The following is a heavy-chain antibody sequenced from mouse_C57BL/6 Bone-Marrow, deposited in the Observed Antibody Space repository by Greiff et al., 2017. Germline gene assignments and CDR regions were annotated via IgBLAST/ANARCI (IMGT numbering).Heavy chain of an antibody. V-gene: IGHV1-53*01. CDR3: ARYGSSWYFDV. Sequence: QVQLLQPGTELVKPGASVKLSCKASGYTFTSYWMHWVKQRPGQGLEWIGNINPSNGGTNYNEKFKSKATLTVDTSSITAYMQISSLTSEDSAVEYCARYGSSWYFDVWGTGTTVTVSS. CDR2: INPSNGGT. D-gene: IGHD2-2*01. CDR1: GYTFTSYW. J-gene: IGHJ1*03.